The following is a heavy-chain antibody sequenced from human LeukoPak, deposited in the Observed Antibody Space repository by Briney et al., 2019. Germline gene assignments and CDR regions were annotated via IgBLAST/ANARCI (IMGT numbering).Heavy chain of an antibody. Sequence: SGTLSLTCAVSGGSISSSNWWSWVRQPPGKGLEWIGEIYHSGSTNYNPSLKSRVTISVDKSKNQFSLKLSSVTAADTAVYYCARIFPYDSSGYYYRDYWGQGTLVTVSS. V-gene: IGHV4-4*02. J-gene: IGHJ4*02. D-gene: IGHD3-22*01. CDR3: ARIFPYDSSGYYYRDY. CDR1: GGSISSSNW. CDR2: IYHSGST.